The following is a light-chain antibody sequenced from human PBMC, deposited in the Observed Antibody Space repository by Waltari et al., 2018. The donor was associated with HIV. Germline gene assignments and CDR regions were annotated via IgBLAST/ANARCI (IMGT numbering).Light chain of an antibody. CDR2: EVS. CDR1: STAVGRYNY. V-gene: IGLV2-14*01. Sequence: QSALTQPASVSGSPRQSISTSCTGSSTAVGRYNYFSWYQQHPAKAPKLMIYEVSNRPSGVSNRFSGSKSGNTASLTISGLQAEDEADYYCSSYTNNSTLVFGGGTKLTVL. J-gene: IGLJ2*01. CDR3: SSYTNNSTLV.